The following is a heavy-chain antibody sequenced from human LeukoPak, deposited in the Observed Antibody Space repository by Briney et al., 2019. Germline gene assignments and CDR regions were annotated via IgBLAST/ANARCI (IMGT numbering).Heavy chain of an antibody. V-gene: IGHV3-7*01. CDR1: GFTFSSYW. D-gene: IGHD3-3*02. J-gene: IGHJ4*02. CDR2: IKQDGNEE. Sequence: PGGSLRLSCAASGFTFSSYWMTWVRQAPGKGLEWVASIKQDGNEENYVDSVKGRFTISRDNARNSLYLQMSNLRADDTAVYYCARDGAFRIYDYWGQGTLVTVSS. CDR3: ARDGAFRIYDY.